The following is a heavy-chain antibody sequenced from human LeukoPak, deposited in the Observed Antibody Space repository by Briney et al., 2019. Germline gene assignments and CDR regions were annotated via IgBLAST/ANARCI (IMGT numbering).Heavy chain of an antibody. CDR1: GFTISSNY. J-gene: IGHJ6*03. Sequence: GGSLRLSCAVSGFTISSNYMSWVRQAPGKELEWVSVIYSDGRTHYADSVKGRFTISRDNSKNTLFLQMNSLRAEDTAVYYCARLNRDEYYYYYMDVWGKGTTVTVSS. CDR2: IYSDGRT. CDR3: ARLNRDEYYYYYMDV. V-gene: IGHV3-53*01.